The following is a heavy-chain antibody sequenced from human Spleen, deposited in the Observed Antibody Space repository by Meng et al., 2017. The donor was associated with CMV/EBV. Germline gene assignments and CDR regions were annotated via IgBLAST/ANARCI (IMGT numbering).Heavy chain of an antibody. CDR2: TYYRSKWYH. CDR1: GDIVSSNSAA. V-gene: IGHV6-1*01. D-gene: IGHD4-23*01. J-gene: IGHJ4*02. Sequence: QVQLQQSGPGLVTPSXSLSPTCAISGDIVSSNSAAWHWIRQSPSRGLEWLGRTYYRSKWYHEYAVSVKSRITISPDTPKNQFSLQLNSMTPEDTAVYYCARGINGGCGDWGQGTLVTVSS. CDR3: ARGINGGCGD.